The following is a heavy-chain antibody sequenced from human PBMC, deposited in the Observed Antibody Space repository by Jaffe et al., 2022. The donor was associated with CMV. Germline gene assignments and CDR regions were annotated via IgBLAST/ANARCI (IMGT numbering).Heavy chain of an antibody. V-gene: IGHV1-3*01. D-gene: IGHD5-12*01. J-gene: IGHJ1*01. CDR3: ARDGGVATIHFQH. Sequence: QVQLVQSGAEVKKPGASVKVSCKASGYTFTSYAMHWVRQAPGQRLEWMGWINAGNGNTKYSQKFQGRVTITRDTSASTAYMELSSLRSEDTAVYYCARDGGVATIHFQHWGQGTLVTVSS. CDR1: GYTFTSYA. CDR2: INAGNGNT.